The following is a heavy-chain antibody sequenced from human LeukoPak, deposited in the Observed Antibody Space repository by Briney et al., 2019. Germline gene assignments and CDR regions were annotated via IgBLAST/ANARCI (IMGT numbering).Heavy chain of an antibody. CDR2: IYTSGST. J-gene: IGHJ6*03. CDR1: GGSISGYY. V-gene: IGHV4-4*07. D-gene: IGHD2-2*02. CDR3: ARMAGGYCSSTSCYTGYYYYYMDV. Sequence: SETLSLTCTVSGGSISGYYWSWIRQPAGKGLEWIGRIYTSGSTNYNPSLKSRVTMSVDTSKNQFSLKLSSVTAADTAVYYCARMAGGYCSSTSCYTGYYYYYMDVWGKGTTVTVSS.